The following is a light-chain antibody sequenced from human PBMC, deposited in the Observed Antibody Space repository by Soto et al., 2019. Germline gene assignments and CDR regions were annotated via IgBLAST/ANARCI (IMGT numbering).Light chain of an antibody. CDR3: QQTYESPPT. CDR2: DVS. CDR1: QNINGW. Sequence: DIQRSQSPSTLSASVGDRVTITCRASQNINGWLAWYQQKPGKAPKFLIYDVSILASGVPSRFSGSGSGTEFTLTISSLQPDDLATYYCQQTYESPPTFGQGTKVDIK. J-gene: IGKJ1*01. V-gene: IGKV1-5*01.